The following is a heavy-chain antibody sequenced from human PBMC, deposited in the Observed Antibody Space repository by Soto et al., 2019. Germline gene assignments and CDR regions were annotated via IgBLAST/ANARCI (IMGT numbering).Heavy chain of an antibody. Sequence: QDQLVQSGAEVKKPGASVTVSCKASGYSFTNYGVTWVRQASGQGLEWMGWISAFNGNTHYAQNLQGRVTMTTDASTSTAYMELRSLRSDDTAVYYCARDRGVAPPVAGNTHYYYYMDVWGKGITVTVSS. CDR3: ARDRGVAPPVAGNTHYYYYMDV. CDR1: GYSFTNYG. J-gene: IGHJ6*03. D-gene: IGHD6-19*01. CDR2: ISAFNGNT. V-gene: IGHV1-18*01.